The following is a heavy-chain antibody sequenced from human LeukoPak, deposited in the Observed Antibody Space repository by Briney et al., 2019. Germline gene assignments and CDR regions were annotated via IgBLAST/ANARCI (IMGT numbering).Heavy chain of an antibody. V-gene: IGHV5-51*01. D-gene: IGHD5-18*01. CDR1: GYSFSSFW. CDR3: ARHEASYGKYYYYYYMDV. Sequence: GESLKISCEGSGYSFSSFWIGWVRQMPGKGLEWMGIIYPGNSDTRYSPSFQGQVTMSADKSISTAYLQWSSLKASDTAMYYCARHEASYGKYYYYYYMDVWGKGTTVTVSS. J-gene: IGHJ6*03. CDR2: IYPGNSDT.